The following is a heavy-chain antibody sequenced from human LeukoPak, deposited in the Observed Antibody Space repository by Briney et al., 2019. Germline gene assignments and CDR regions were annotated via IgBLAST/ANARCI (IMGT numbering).Heavy chain of an antibody. V-gene: IGHV4-59*01. J-gene: IGHJ5*02. D-gene: IGHD2-21*02. Sequence: SETLSLTCTVSGGSISSYYWSWIRQPPGKGLEWIGYIYYSGSTNYNPSLKSRVTISVDTSKNQFSLKLSSVTAADTAVYYCARKPEAYCGGDCYSGNWFDPWGQGTLVTVSS. CDR1: GGSISSYY. CDR2: IYYSGST. CDR3: ARKPEAYCGGDCYSGNWFDP.